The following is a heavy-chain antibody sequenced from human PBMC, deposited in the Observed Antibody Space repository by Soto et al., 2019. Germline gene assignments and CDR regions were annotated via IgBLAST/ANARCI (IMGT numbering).Heavy chain of an antibody. D-gene: IGHD3-22*01. Sequence: PSETLYLTCTVSGGSISSSSYYWGWIRQPPGKGLEWIGSIYYSGSTYYNPSLKSRVTISVDTSKNQFSLKLSSVTAADTAVYYCARLFSSGYWPFDYWGQGTLVTVSS. V-gene: IGHV4-39*01. J-gene: IGHJ4*02. CDR3: ARLFSSGYWPFDY. CDR1: GGSISSSSYY. CDR2: IYYSGST.